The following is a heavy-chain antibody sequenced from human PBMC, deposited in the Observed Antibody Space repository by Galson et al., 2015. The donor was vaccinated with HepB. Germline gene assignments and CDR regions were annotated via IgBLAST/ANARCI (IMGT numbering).Heavy chain of an antibody. CDR2: IIPILGIA. V-gene: IGHV1-69*04. CDR1: GGTFSSYA. CDR3: ARERSTVVVVAHYYYGMDV. J-gene: IGHJ6*02. D-gene: IGHD2-15*01. Sequence: SVKVSCKASGGTFSSYAISWVRQAPGQGLEWMGRIIPILGIANYAQKFQGRVTITADKSTSTAYMELSSLRSEDTAVYYCARERSTVVVVAHYYYGMDVWGQGTTVTVSS.